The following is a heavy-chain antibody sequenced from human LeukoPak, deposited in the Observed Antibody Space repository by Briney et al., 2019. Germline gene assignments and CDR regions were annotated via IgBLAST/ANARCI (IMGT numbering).Heavy chain of an antibody. V-gene: IGHV1-24*01. CDR2: FDPEDGET. CDR1: GGTFSSYA. D-gene: IGHD6-13*01. J-gene: IGHJ4*02. Sequence: GASVKVSCKASGGTFSSYAISWVRQAPGQGLEWMGGFDPEDGETIYAQKFQGRVTMTEDTSTDTAYMELSSLRSEDTAVYYCATGAAGATQPDYWGQGTLVTVSS. CDR3: ATGAAGATQPDY.